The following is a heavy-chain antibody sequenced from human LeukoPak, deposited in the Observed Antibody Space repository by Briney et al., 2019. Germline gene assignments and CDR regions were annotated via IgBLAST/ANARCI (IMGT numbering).Heavy chain of an antibody. D-gene: IGHD1-26*01. CDR1: GYSFTSYW. CDR3: ARPRVGTKSKEAFDI. J-gene: IGHJ3*02. CDR2: IYPGDSDT. Sequence: GESLKISCKGPGYSFTSYWIGWVRQMPGKGLEWMGIIYPGDSDTRYSPSFQGQVTISADKSISTAYLQWSSLKASDTAMYHCARPRVGTKSKEAFDIWGQGTMVTVSS. V-gene: IGHV5-51*01.